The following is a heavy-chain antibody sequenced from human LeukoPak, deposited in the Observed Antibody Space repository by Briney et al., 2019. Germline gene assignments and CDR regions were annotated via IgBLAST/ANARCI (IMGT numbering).Heavy chain of an antibody. CDR2: IYYSGST. Sequence: SETLSLTCTVSGGSISSSSYYWGWIRQPPGKGLEWIGSIYYSGSTNYNPSLKSRVTISVDTSKNQFSLKLSSVTAADTAVYYCAGEATFGGVIVPSRFDYWGQGTLVTVSS. CDR3: AGEATFGGVIVPSRFDY. CDR1: GGSISSSSYY. D-gene: IGHD3-16*02. V-gene: IGHV4-39*07. J-gene: IGHJ4*02.